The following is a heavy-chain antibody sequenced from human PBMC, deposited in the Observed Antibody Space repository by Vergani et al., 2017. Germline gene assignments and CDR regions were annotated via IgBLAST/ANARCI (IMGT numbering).Heavy chain of an antibody. J-gene: IGHJ5*02. V-gene: IGHV4-59*01. CDR1: GGSISSYY. D-gene: IGHD6-13*01. CDR3: ARAAAGTGGLQGFDP. Sequence: QVQLQESGPGLVKPSETLSLTCTVSGGSISSYYWSWIRQPPGKGLEWIGYIYYSGSTNYTPSLKSRVTISVDTSKNQFSLKRSSVTAAETAVYYCARAAAGTGGLQGFDPWGQGTLVTVSS. CDR2: IYYSGST.